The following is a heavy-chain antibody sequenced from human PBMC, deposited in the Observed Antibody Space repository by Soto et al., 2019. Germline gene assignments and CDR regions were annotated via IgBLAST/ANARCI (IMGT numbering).Heavy chain of an antibody. Sequence: SLRLSCAASGFTVDDYAMHWVRQAPGKGLEWVSGISWNGGNIDYADSVKGRFTISRDNAKNSLYLQMNSLRAEDTALYFCAKSVAQWVPIFDFWGQGTLVTVSS. CDR3: AKSVAQWVPIFDF. V-gene: IGHV3-9*01. CDR2: ISWNGGNI. J-gene: IGHJ4*02. CDR1: GFTVDDYA. D-gene: IGHD6-19*01.